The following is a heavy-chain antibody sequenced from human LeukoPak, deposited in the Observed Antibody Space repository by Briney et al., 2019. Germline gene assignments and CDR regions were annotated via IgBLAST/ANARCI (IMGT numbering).Heavy chain of an antibody. D-gene: IGHD2/OR15-2a*01. J-gene: IGHJ4*02. CDR1: GFTFSSYS. CDR3: ARDWFHAIDY. Sequence: GGSLRLSCAASGFTFSSYSMNWVRQAPGKGLEWVSAISGSGGSTYYADSVKGRFTISRDNSKNTLYLQMNSLRAEDTAVYYCARDWFHAIDYWGQGTLVTVSS. CDR2: ISGSGGST. V-gene: IGHV3-23*01.